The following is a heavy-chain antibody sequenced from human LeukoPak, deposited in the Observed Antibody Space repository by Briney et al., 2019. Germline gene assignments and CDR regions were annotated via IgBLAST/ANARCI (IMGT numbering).Heavy chain of an antibody. Sequence: PGRSPRLSCAASGFTFSSYGMHWVRQAPGKGLGWVAVISYDGSNKYYADSVKGRFTISRDNSENTLYLQMNSLRAEDTAVYYCAKVGYSYGLSTFLDYWGQGTLVTVSS. CDR1: GFTFSSYG. J-gene: IGHJ4*02. V-gene: IGHV3-30*18. CDR3: AKVGYSYGLSTFLDY. D-gene: IGHD5-18*01. CDR2: ISYDGSNK.